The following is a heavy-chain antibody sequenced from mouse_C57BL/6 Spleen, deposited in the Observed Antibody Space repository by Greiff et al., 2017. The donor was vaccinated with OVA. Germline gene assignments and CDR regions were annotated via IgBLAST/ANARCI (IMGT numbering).Heavy chain of an antibody. CDR3: ARDYDPLYAMDY. V-gene: IGHV5-4*01. CDR1: GFTFSSYA. Sequence: EVKLVESGGGLVKPGGSLKLSCAASGFTFSSYAMSWVRQTPEKRLEWVATISDGGSYTYYPDNVKGRFTISRDNAKNNLYLQMSHLKSEDTAMYYCARDYDPLYAMDYWGQGTSVTVSS. J-gene: IGHJ4*01. CDR2: ISDGGSYT. D-gene: IGHD2-3*01.